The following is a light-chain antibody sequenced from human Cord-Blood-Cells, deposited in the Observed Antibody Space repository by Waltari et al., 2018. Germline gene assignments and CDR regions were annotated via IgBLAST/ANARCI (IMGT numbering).Light chain of an antibody. Sequence: QSALTPPASVSGSPGQSITISCTGTSRYCGGYNYVSWYQQHPGKAPKLMIYDVSNRPSGVSNRFSGSKSGNTASLTISGLQAEDEADYYCSSYTSSSTLVFGGGTKLTVL. CDR3: SSYTSSSTLV. J-gene: IGLJ2*01. CDR2: DVS. V-gene: IGLV2-14*01. CDR1: SRYCGGYNY.